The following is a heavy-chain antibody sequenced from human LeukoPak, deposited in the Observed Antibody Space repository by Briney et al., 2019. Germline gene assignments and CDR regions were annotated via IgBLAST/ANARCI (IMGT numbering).Heavy chain of an antibody. J-gene: IGHJ4*02. CDR2: IIPIFGTA. Sequence: ASVKVSCKASGGTFSSYAISWVRQAPGQGLEWMGGIIPIFGTANYAQKFQGRVTITADKSTSTAYMELSSLRSEDTAVYYCARSYDYSNYEGGYWGQGTLVTVSS. CDR3: ARSYDYSNYEGGY. CDR1: GGTFSSYA. V-gene: IGHV1-69*06. D-gene: IGHD4-11*01.